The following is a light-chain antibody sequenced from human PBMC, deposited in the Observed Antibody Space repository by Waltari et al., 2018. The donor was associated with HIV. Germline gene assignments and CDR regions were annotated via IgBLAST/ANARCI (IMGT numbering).Light chain of an antibody. Sequence: EIVMTQSPATLSVSPGERVTLSCRASRNVNNNLAWYQQKPGQAPRLLIYGASTRATGLPARFSGSGSGTDFTLTISSLQSEDFVVYYCQQYDKWPLTFGGGTKVEIK. CDR2: GAS. V-gene: IGKV3-15*01. J-gene: IGKJ4*01. CDR1: RNVNNN. CDR3: QQYDKWPLT.